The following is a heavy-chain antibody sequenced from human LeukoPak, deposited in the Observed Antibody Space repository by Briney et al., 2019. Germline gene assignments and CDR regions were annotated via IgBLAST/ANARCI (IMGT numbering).Heavy chain of an antibody. Sequence: ASVKVSCKVSGYTLTELSMHWVRQAPGKGLEWMGGFDPEDGATIYAQKFQGRVTMTEDTSTATAYMELSSLRSEDTAVYYCATGTQGLLFGELLSPFDYWGQGTLVTVSS. CDR2: FDPEDGAT. D-gene: IGHD3-10*01. CDR3: ATGTQGLLFGELLSPFDY. CDR1: GYTLTELS. J-gene: IGHJ4*02. V-gene: IGHV1-24*01.